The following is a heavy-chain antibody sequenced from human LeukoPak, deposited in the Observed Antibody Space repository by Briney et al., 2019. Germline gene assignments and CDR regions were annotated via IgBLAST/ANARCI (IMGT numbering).Heavy chain of an antibody. J-gene: IGHJ4*02. V-gene: IGHV4-59*01. CDR1: GESISGFY. CDR3: ARGSSWYFDY. CDR2: IYYSEST. D-gene: IGHD6-13*01. Sequence: SETLSLTCTVSGESISGFYWNWIRQPPGKGLEWIGYIYYSESTNYNPSLKSRVTISVDTSKNQFSLKLSSVTAADTAVYYCARGSSWYFDYWGQGTLVTVSS.